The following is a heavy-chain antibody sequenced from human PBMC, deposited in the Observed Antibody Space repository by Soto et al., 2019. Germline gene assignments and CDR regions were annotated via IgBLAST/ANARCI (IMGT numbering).Heavy chain of an antibody. V-gene: IGHV3-23*01. CDR1: GFTFRRYA. CDR2: IRSSGGST. J-gene: IGHJ3*01. CDR3: ASGGDASGHHAFDV. D-gene: IGHD6-19*01. Sequence: GSLRLSCAAAGFTFRRYAMTWDRQAPGKGLEWVSTIRSSGGSTYYADSVKGRVTISRDNSKNMLFMQMNSLKASDTAMYYCASGGDASGHHAFDVWGLGTMVTVSS.